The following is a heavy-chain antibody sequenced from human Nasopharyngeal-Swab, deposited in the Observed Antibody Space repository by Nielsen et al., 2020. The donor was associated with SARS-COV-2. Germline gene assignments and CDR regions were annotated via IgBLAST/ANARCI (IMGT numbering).Heavy chain of an antibody. D-gene: IGHD6-6*01. CDR3: ARDVPGIATRPINWFDP. J-gene: IGHJ5*02. Sequence: LSCTVSGGSISSYYWSWIRQPAGKGLEWIGRIYTSGSTNYNPSLKSRVTMSVDTSKNQFSLKLSSVTAADTAVYYCARDVPGIATRPINWFDPWGQGTLVTVSS. V-gene: IGHV4-4*07. CDR1: GGSISSYY. CDR2: IYTSGST.